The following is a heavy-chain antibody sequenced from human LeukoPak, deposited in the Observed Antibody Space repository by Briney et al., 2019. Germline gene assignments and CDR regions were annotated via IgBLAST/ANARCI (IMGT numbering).Heavy chain of an antibody. CDR2: INPNSGGT. CDR3: ARATIFGVVILN. J-gene: IGHJ4*02. CDR1: GYTFTGYY. V-gene: IGHV1-2*06. Sequence: GASVKVSCKXSGYTFTGYYMHWVRQAPGQGLEWMGRINPNSGGTNYAQKFQGRVTMTRDTSISTAYMELSRLRSDDTAVYYCARATIFGVVILNWGQGTLVTVSS. D-gene: IGHD3-3*01.